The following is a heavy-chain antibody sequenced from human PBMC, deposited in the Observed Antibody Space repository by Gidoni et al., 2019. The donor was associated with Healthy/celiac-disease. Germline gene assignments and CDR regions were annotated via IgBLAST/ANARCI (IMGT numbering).Heavy chain of an antibody. CDR2: ISSSSSYI. Sequence: EVQLVESGGGLVKPGGSLGLSCAASGFTFSSYSMNWVRQAPGKGLEWVSSISSSSSYIYYADSVKGRFTISRDNAKNSLYLQMNSLRAEDTAVYYCARGGDTEYFDYWGQGTLVTVSS. V-gene: IGHV3-21*01. D-gene: IGHD4-17*01. CDR3: ARGGDTEYFDY. CDR1: GFTFSSYS. J-gene: IGHJ4*02.